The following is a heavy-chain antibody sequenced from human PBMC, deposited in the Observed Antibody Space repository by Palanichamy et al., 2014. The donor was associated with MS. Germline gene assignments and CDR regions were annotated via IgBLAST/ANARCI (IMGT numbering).Heavy chain of an antibody. J-gene: IGHJ5*02. D-gene: IGHD3-10*01. CDR2: LLYWEH. Sequence: QLQLQGSGPGLVKPSETLSLTCTVSGGSISISSFCWAWIASPQEGAGVDCEYLLYWEHLLQPVPSLKSRVTMSVDTSKNQFSLKPSSVTAADTAVYYCARNSYGSNWFDPWGQGTLVTVSS. V-gene: IGHV4-39*01. CDR1: GGSISISSFC. CDR3: ARNSYGSNWFDP.